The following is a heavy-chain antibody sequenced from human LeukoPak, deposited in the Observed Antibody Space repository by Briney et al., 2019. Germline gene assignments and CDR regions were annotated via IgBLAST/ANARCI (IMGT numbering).Heavy chain of an antibody. CDR2: ISRSGSTI. D-gene: IGHD3-10*01. V-gene: IGHV3-48*03. J-gene: IGHJ3*02. CDR1: GFTFSSYE. Sequence: GGSLRLSCAASGFTFSSYEMNWVRQAPGKGLEWVSYISRSGSTIYYADSVKGRFTISRDNAKNSLYLQMNSLRAEDTAVYYCAKGKYGSGSYYGAFDIWGQGTMVTVSS. CDR3: AKGKYGSGSYYGAFDI.